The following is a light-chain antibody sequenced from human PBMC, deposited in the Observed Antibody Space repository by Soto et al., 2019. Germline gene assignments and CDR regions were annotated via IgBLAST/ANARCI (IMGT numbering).Light chain of an antibody. CDR1: ESVGTN. CDR3: QQWIRWT. CDR2: GAS. V-gene: IGKV3-15*01. J-gene: IGKJ1*01. Sequence: EIVMTQSPDTLSVSPGDRATLSCRASESVGTNVAWFQQRPGQAPRLLIYGASTRVAGIPARFSGSGSETEFTLTISSLQSEDFAIYHCQQWIRWTFGQGIRLELK.